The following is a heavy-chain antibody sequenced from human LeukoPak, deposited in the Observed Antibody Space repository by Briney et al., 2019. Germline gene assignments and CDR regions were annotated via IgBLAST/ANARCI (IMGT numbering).Heavy chain of an antibody. CDR1: GLTFSSYA. J-gene: IGHJ5*02. D-gene: IGHD3-10*01. V-gene: IGHV3-23*01. Sequence: PGGSLRLSCAASGLTFSSYAMSWVRQAPGKGLEWVSAISGSGGSTYYADSVKGRFTISRDNSKNKLYLQMNSLRAEDTAVYYCAKDPSTMVRGAPFDPWGQGTLVTVSS. CDR3: AKDPSTMVRGAPFDP. CDR2: ISGSGGST.